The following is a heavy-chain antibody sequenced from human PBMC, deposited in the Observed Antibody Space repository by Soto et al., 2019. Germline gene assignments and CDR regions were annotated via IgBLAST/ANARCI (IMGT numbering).Heavy chain of an antibody. CDR1: GGSISSSNYY. V-gene: IGHV4-39*01. Sequence: QLQLQESGPGLVKPSETLSLTCTVSGGSISSSNYYWGWIRQPPGKGLEWIGTIYYSGSSYYNPSLKSRVTISVYASKNQFSLKPSSMTAADTAVYYCASRGHHYGFWFDPWCQGTLVTVSS. CDR2: IYYSGSS. CDR3: ASRGHHYGFWFDP. D-gene: IGHD3-10*01. J-gene: IGHJ5*02.